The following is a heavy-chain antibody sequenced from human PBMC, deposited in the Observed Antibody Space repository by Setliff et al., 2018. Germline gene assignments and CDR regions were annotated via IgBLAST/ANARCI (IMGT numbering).Heavy chain of an antibody. CDR1: GYSFSTYA. J-gene: IGHJ4*02. V-gene: IGHV1-3*01. D-gene: IGHD2-2*02. CDR3: ARDREYCSRTSCYIDY. CDR2: INGGDGNT. Sequence: ASVKVSCKASGYSFSTYAMHWVRQAPGQRLEWMGWINGGDGNTKYSRKFQGRITITRDTSASTAYMEMSSLRSEDTAVYYCARDREYCSRTSCYIDYWGLGALVTVSS.